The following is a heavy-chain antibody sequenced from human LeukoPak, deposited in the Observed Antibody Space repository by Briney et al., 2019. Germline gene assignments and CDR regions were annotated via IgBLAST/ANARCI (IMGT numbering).Heavy chain of an antibody. CDR2: IIPILGIA. Sequence: GASVTVSCKASGGTFSSYAISWVRQAPGQGLEWMGRIIPILGIANYAQKFQGRVTITADKSTSTAYMELSSLRSEDTAVYYYARNLYYDSSGSFDYWGQGTLVTVSS. J-gene: IGHJ4*02. CDR3: ARNLYYDSSGSFDY. CDR1: GGTFSSYA. V-gene: IGHV1-69*04. D-gene: IGHD3-22*01.